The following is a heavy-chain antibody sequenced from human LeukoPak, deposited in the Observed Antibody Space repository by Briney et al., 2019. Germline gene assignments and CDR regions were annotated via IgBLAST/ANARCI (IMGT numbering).Heavy chain of an antibody. D-gene: IGHD3-3*01. Sequence: SETLSLTCAVYGGSFSAYYWSWIRQPPGKGLEWIGEINHSGSTNYNPSLKSRVTISVDTSKNQFSLKLSSVTAADTAVYYCASGGYDYYFDYWGQGTLVTVSS. V-gene: IGHV4-34*01. CDR2: INHSGST. CDR1: GGSFSAYY. CDR3: ASGGYDYYFDY. J-gene: IGHJ4*02.